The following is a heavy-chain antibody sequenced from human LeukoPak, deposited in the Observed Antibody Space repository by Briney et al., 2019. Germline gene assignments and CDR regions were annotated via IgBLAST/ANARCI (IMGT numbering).Heavy chain of an antibody. D-gene: IGHD5-24*01. Sequence: SETLSLTCTVSGGSISSGSYYWSWIRQPAGKGLEWIGRIYTSGSTNYNPSLKSRVTISVDTSKNQFSLKLSSVTAADTAVYYCARWLQLGWFDPWGQGTLVTVSS. CDR2: IYTSGST. V-gene: IGHV4-61*02. CDR3: ARWLQLGWFDP. J-gene: IGHJ5*02. CDR1: GGSISSGSYY.